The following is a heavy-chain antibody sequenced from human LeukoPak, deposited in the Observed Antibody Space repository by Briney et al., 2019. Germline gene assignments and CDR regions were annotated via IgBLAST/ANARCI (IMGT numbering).Heavy chain of an antibody. J-gene: IGHJ6*03. D-gene: IGHD2-8*02. Sequence: GASVKVSCRASGYSFTNYYLDWVRQAPGQGLEWMGWINPKSGGIKYARKFQGRITMTRDTSSSTAYMELFGLRFDDTATYYCARAIHSEGSTWWTYYYHYMDVWGKGTTVTVSS. CDR2: INPKSGGI. V-gene: IGHV1-2*02. CDR3: ARAIHSEGSTWWTYYYHYMDV. CDR1: GYSFTNYY.